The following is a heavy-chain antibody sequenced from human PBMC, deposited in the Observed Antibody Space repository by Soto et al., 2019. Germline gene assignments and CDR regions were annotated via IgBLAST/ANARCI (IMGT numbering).Heavy chain of an antibody. V-gene: IGHV5-51*01. CDR3: ARLNCSGGSCYHYGMDV. CDR1: GYSFTSYW. D-gene: IGHD2-15*01. CDR2: IYPGDSDT. J-gene: IGHJ6*02. Sequence: PGESLKISCKGSGYSFTSYWIGWVRQMPGKGLEWMGIIYPGDSDTRYSPSFQGQVTISADKSISTAYLQWSSLKASDTAIYYCARLNCSGGSCYHYGMDVWGQGTTVTVSS.